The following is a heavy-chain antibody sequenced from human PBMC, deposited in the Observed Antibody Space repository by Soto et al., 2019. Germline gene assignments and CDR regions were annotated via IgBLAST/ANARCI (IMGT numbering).Heavy chain of an antibody. D-gene: IGHD2-8*01. CDR2: MRGSGGSP. J-gene: IGHJ1*01. CDR3: ANNLQSVLCTSGVSIPGGDFQH. V-gene: IGHV3-23*01. CDR1: GFTFSSST. Sequence: EVQLLESGGGLVQPGGSLRLSCAASGFTFSSSTMSWVRQAPGKGLVWVSGMRGSGGSPYYADSVKGRFSISRDNSRNTRYLQMISPSAEDTGVSYCANNLQSVLCTSGVSIPGGDFQHWGQGTLVSFSS.